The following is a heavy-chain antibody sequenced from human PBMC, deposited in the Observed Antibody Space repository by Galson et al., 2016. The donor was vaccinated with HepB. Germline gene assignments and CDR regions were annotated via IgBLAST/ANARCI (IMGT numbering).Heavy chain of an antibody. CDR1: GDSVNSGFYY. J-gene: IGHJ4*02. Sequence: SETLSLTCVVSGDSVNSGFYYWSWIRQPPGKGLEWIGCIYYSGSTNYNTSLQSRVSISLDPSKNQFSLKLNSVTAADTAVYYCARGNNFWSGYYADYWGQGTLVTVSS. D-gene: IGHD3-3*01. CDR3: ARGNNFWSGYYADY. CDR2: IYYSGST. V-gene: IGHV4-61*01.